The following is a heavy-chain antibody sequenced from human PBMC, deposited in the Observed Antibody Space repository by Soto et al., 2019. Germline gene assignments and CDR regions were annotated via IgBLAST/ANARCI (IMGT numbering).Heavy chain of an antibody. CDR1: GYTFTSYA. CDR2: INAGNGNT. J-gene: IGHJ6*02. D-gene: IGHD6-19*01. CDR3: ARGTSGWYLDV. Sequence: QVQLVQSGAEVKKPGASVKVSCKASGYTFTSYAMHWVRQAPGQRLEWMGWINAGNGNTKYSQKFQGRVTITRDTAASTAYMELRSLRSEDTAVYYCARGTSGWYLDVWGQGTTVTVSS. V-gene: IGHV1-3*01.